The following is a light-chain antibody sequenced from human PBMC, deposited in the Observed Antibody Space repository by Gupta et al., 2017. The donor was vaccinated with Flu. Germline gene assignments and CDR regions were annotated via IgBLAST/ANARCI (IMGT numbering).Light chain of an antibody. V-gene: IGKV3-11*01. CDR2: DAS. CDR1: HFISNH. Sequence: EIVLTPSPATLSLSPGERATLSCRASHFISNHLAWYQQKPGQPPRLLIYDASKRATGIPARFSGSGSGTDFTLTISSLEPEDFAIYSCQQRSDWPLTFGGGTKVEIK. CDR3: QQRSDWPLT. J-gene: IGKJ4*01.